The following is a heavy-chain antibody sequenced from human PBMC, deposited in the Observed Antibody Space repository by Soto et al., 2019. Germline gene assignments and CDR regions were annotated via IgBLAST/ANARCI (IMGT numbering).Heavy chain of an antibody. D-gene: IGHD6-13*01. J-gene: IGHJ5*02. CDR3: VRRHVSATGIDWFDH. Sequence: XSVKVSCKGSGYTLTSYGIHWLRQAPGQRLEWMGWINAANGDTKYSPKFQGRVTITRDTSASTAYMELSSLRSEDTAVYYCVRRHVSATGIDWFDHWGQGTLVTVSS. V-gene: IGHV1-3*01. CDR1: GYTLTSYG. CDR2: INAANGDT.